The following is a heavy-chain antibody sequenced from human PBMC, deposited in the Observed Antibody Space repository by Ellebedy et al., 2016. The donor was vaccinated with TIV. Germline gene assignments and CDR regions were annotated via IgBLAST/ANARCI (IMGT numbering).Heavy chain of an antibody. CDR3: ARDRIPATDYGDYATFDY. CDR2: IIPIFGTA. CDR1: GGTFSSYA. Sequence: SVKVSCXASGGTFSSYAISWVRQAPGQGLEWMGGIIPIFGTANYAQKFQGRVTITADESTSTAYMELSSLRSEDTAVYYCARDRIPATDYGDYATFDYWGQGTLVTVSS. V-gene: IGHV1-69*13. J-gene: IGHJ4*02. D-gene: IGHD4-17*01.